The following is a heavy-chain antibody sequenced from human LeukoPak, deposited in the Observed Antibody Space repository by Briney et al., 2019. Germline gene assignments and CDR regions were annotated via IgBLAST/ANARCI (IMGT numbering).Heavy chain of an antibody. CDR3: ARHADDFWSGYYERVDAFDI. CDR2: INHSGST. Sequence: SETLSLTCAVYGGSFSGYYWSWIRQPPGKGLEWIGEINHSGSTNYNPSLKSRVTISVDTSKNQFSLKLSSVTAADTAVYYCARHADDFWSGYYERVDAFDIWGQGTMVTVSS. CDR1: GGSFSGYY. V-gene: IGHV4-34*01. J-gene: IGHJ3*02. D-gene: IGHD3-3*01.